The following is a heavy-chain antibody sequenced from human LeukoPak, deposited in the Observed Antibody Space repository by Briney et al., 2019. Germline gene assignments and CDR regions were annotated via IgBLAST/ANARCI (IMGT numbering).Heavy chain of an antibody. V-gene: IGHV3-23*01. J-gene: IGHJ4*02. D-gene: IGHD3-22*01. CDR1: GFTFSSYA. CDR2: ISGSGGST. CDR3: AKDNSINYYDSSGYYWDH. Sequence: GGSLRLSCAASGFTFSSYAMSWVRQAPGKGLEWVSAISGSGGSTYYADSVKGRFTISRDNSKNTLYLQMNSLRAEDTAVYYCAKDNSINYYDSSGYYWDHWGQGTLVTVS.